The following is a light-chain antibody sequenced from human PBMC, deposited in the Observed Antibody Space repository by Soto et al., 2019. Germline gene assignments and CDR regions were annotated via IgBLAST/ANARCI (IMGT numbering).Light chain of an antibody. CDR2: GAS. CDR3: QQYNNGWP. Sequence: EIVMTQSPATLSVSPGERSTLSCRASQTVSSNLAWYQQKPGQAPRLLIYGASTRATGIPARFSGSGSGTEITLTISSLQSEDFAVYYCQQYNNGWPFGQGTKVEMK. CDR1: QTVSSN. V-gene: IGKV3-15*01. J-gene: IGKJ1*01.